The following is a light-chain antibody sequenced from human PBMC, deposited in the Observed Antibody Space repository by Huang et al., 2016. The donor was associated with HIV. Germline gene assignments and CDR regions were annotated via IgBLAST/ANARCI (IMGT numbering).Light chain of an antibody. CDR2: WAS. J-gene: IGKJ1*01. CDR3: QQYDTSPWT. Sequence: DIVMTQSPDSLAVSLGGRATINCKSSQRVFDRSNNTNYLAWYQQKPGQHPKLLIYWASTRESGVPDRFTGSGSGTDFSLTISSLQAEDVAVYYCQQYDTSPWTFGQGTKVEIK. V-gene: IGKV4-1*01. CDR1: QRVFDRSNNTNY.